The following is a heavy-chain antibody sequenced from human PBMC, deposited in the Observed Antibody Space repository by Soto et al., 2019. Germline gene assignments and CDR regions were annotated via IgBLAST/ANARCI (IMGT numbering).Heavy chain of an antibody. V-gene: IGHV1-69*01. CDR1: GGTLSDYA. CDR3: AVAAVREIMAQESSGMAV. Sequence: QVQLVQSGAEVKTPGSSVKVSCKASGGTLSDYAISWVRQAPGQGLEWMGGIMPTVDSANYAQNFQGRLTIFADESTSTVNLEVSSLRSDDTAVYYCAVAAVREIMAQESSGMAVWGQGTTVIVSS. CDR2: IMPTVDSA. J-gene: IGHJ6*02. D-gene: IGHD3-10*01.